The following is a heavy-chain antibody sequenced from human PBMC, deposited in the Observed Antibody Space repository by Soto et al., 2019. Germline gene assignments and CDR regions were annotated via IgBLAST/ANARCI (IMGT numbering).Heavy chain of an antibody. CDR3: ARDRVSSIAARPQHRIAY. D-gene: IGHD6-6*01. J-gene: IGHJ4*02. V-gene: IGHV3-33*01. CDR2: IWYDGSNK. CDR1: GFTFSSYG. Sequence: GGSLRLSCAASGFTFSSYGMHWVRQAPGKGLEWVAVIWYDGSNKYYADSVKGRFTISRDNSKNTLYLQMNSLRAEDTAVYYCARDRVSSIAARPQHRIAYWGQGTLVTVSS.